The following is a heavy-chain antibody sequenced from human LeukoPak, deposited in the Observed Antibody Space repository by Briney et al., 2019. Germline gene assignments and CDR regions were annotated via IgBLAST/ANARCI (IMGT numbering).Heavy chain of an antibody. J-gene: IGHJ5*02. CDR2: INPNIGGT. Sequence: ASVKVSCKASGYTFTGYYMHWARQAPGQGLEWMGWINPNIGGTNYAQKFQGRVTITRDTSISTAYMELSSLRSDDTAVYYCAREGPLRLPYFDPWGQGTLVTVSS. CDR3: AREGPLRLPYFDP. CDR1: GYTFTGYY. V-gene: IGHV1-2*02. D-gene: IGHD5/OR15-5a*01.